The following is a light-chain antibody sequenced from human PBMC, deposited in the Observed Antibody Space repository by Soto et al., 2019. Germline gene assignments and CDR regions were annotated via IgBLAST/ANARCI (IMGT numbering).Light chain of an antibody. V-gene: IGKV3-15*01. CDR1: QSISNN. Sequence: VMTQSPATLSVSPGERATLSCRASQSISNNLAWYQQRPGQAPRLLIYDASTRATGVPARFSGGGSGTDFTLTISGLQSEDFAVYYCQQYNNWPPWTCGQGTEVEIK. J-gene: IGKJ1*01. CDR3: QQYNNWPPWT. CDR2: DAS.